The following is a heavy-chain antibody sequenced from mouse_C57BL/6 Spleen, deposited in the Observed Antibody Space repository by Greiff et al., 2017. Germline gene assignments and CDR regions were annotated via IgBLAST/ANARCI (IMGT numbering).Heavy chain of an antibody. CDR3: ARSPLDYYGSSSRAMDY. Sequence: VQLQQPGAELVKPGASVKLSCKASGYTFTSYWMHWVKQRPGQGLEWIGMIHPNSGSTNYNEKFKSKATLTVDKSSSTAYMQLSSLTSEDSAVYYCARSPLDYYGSSSRAMDYWGQGTSVTVSS. J-gene: IGHJ4*01. D-gene: IGHD1-1*01. CDR1: GYTFTSYW. V-gene: IGHV1-64*01. CDR2: IHPNSGST.